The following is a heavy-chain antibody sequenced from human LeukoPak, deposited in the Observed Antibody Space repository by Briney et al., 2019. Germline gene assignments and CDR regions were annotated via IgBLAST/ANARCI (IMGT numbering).Heavy chain of an antibody. CDR1: GFTFSDYS. J-gene: IGHJ4*02. Sequence: GEPLSLSCAASGFTFSDYSMNWVRQAPGKGLEWVSYITTSSDNKYYVDSVKGRFTISRDNAKNSLYLQMNSLRAEDTAVYYCARPQPNNYYSSGYYSWKDYSGQGTLVTVSS. CDR2: ITTSSDNK. V-gene: IGHV3-48*01. D-gene: IGHD3-22*01. CDR3: ARPQPNNYYSSGYYSWKDY.